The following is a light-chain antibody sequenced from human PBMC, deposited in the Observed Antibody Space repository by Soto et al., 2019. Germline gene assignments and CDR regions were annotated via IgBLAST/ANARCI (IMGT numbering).Light chain of an antibody. J-gene: IGLJ1*01. CDR3: SSYTSSSTLVV. V-gene: IGLV2-14*01. CDR1: SSDVDGYNY. Sequence: QSALTQPASVSGSPGQSITISCTGTSSDVDGYNYVSWYQQHPGKAPKLMIYEVSNRPSGVSNRFSGSKSSNTASLTISGLQDEDDADHYCSSYTSSSTLVVFGTGTKLTVL. CDR2: EVS.